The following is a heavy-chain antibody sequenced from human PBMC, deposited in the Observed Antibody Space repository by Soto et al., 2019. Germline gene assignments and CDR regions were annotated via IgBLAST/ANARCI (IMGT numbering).Heavy chain of an antibody. CDR2: IYYSGST. CDR1: GGSISSSSYY. Sequence: SETLSLTCTVSGGSISSSSYYWGWIRQPPGKGLEWIGSIYYSGSTYYNPSLKSRVTISVDTSKNQFSLKLSSVTAADTAVYYCARHSRGVIIPYNWFDPWGQGTLVTVSS. V-gene: IGHV4-39*01. J-gene: IGHJ5*02. D-gene: IGHD3-10*01. CDR3: ARHSRGVIIPYNWFDP.